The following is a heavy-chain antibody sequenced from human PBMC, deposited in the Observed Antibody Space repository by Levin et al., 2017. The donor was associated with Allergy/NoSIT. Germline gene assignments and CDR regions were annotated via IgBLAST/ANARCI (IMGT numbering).Heavy chain of an antibody. CDR3: ARELGATGNWFDP. V-gene: IGHV1-2*02. D-gene: IGHD1-26*01. Sequence: ASVKVSCKASGYTFTGYYMHWVRQAPGQGLEWMGWINPNSGGTNYAQKFQGRVTMTRDTSISTAYMELSRLRSDDTAVYYCARELGATGNWFDPWGQGTLVTVSS. CDR1: GYTFTGYY. J-gene: IGHJ5*02. CDR2: INPNSGGT.